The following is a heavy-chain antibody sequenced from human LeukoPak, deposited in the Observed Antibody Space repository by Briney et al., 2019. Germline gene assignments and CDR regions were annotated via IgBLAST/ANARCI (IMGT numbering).Heavy chain of an antibody. V-gene: IGHV1-69*05. Sequence: GASVKVPCKASGGTFSSYAISWVRQAPGQRLEWMGGIIPIFGTANYAQKFQGRVTITTDESTSTAYMELSSLRSEDTAVYYCARAYSSSWYEGSNWFDPWGQGTLVTVSS. J-gene: IGHJ5*02. CDR3: ARAYSSSWYEGSNWFDP. D-gene: IGHD6-13*01. CDR1: GGTFSSYA. CDR2: IIPIFGTA.